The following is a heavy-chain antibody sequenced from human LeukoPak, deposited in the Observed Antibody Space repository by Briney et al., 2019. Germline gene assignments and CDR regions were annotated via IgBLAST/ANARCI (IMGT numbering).Heavy chain of an antibody. D-gene: IGHD2-2*01. CDR1: GGSVSSGSYY. CDR2: IYYSGST. V-gene: IGHV4-61*01. J-gene: IGHJ2*01. CDR3: ARDTTYCSGTSCYRGNFDL. Sequence: SETLSLTCTVSGGSVSSGSYYWTWIRQPPGKGLEWIGYIYYSGSTNYNPSLKSRVTISVDTSKNQFSLKLSSVTAADAALYYCARDTTYCSGTSCYRGNFDLWGRGTLVTVSS.